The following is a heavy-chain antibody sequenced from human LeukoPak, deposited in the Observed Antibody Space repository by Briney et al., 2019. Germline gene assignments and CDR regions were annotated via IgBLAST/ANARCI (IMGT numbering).Heavy chain of an antibody. CDR2: IYSGGST. CDR3: ARVDFDPYYYGMDV. J-gene: IGHJ6*02. CDR1: GFTVSSNY. V-gene: IGHV3-66*01. Sequence: GGSLRLSCAASGFTVSSNYMSWVRQAPGKGLEWVSVIYSGGSTYYADSVKGRFAISRDNSKNTLYLQMNSLRAEDTAVYYCARVDFDPYYYGMDVWGQGTTVTVSS.